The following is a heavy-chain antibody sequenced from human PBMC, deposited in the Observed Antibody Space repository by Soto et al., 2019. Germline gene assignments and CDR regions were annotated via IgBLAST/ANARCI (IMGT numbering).Heavy chain of an antibody. D-gene: IGHD3-3*01. V-gene: IGHV1-69*08. CDR3: ARENGHPFGFDY. CDR1: GGTFSSYT. Sequence: QVQLVQSGAEVKKPGSSVKVSCKASGGTFSSYTISWVRQAPGQGLEWMGRIIPILGIANYAQKFLGRVTITADKSTSTAYMELSSLRSEDTAVYYCARENGHPFGFDYWGQGTLVTVSS. J-gene: IGHJ4*02. CDR2: IIPILGIA.